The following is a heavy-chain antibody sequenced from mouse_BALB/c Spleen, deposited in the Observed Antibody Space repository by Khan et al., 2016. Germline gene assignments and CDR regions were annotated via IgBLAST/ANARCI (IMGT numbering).Heavy chain of an antibody. CDR2: ISYSGST. CDR1: GYSITSDYA. D-gene: IGHD2-12*01. Sequence: EVQLQESGPGLVKPSQSLSLTCTVTGYSITSDYAWNWIRQFPGNKLEWMGYISYSGSTSYNPSLKSRISLTRDTSKNQFFLQLKSVTAEDTATYCCAILLRQRNWVAYWGQGTLVTVAA. CDR3: AILLRQRNWVAY. J-gene: IGHJ3*01. V-gene: IGHV3-2*02.